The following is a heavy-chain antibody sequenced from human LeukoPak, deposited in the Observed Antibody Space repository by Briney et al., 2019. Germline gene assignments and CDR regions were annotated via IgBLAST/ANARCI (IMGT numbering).Heavy chain of an antibody. D-gene: IGHD3-22*01. J-gene: IGHJ6*03. Sequence: ASVKVSCKASGYTFTSYDINWVRQATGQGLEWMGWMNPNSGNTGYAQKFQGRATITRNTSISTAYMELSSLRSEDTAVYYCARRKKYYYDSSGYYHRGYYYYYMDVWGKGTTVTVSS. CDR3: ARRKKYYYDSSGYYHRGYYYYYMDV. CDR2: MNPNSGNT. V-gene: IGHV1-8*03. CDR1: GYTFTSYD.